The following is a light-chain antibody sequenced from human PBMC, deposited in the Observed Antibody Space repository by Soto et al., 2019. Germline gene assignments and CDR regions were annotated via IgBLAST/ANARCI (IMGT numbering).Light chain of an antibody. V-gene: IGLV1-47*01. CDR3: AAWDDSLSGLV. CDR1: TSSIGSNY. J-gene: IGLJ2*01. Sequence: QSVLTQPPSASGTPGQRVTISCSGSTSSIGSNYVYWYQQLPGTAPKLLIYSNNQRPSGVPDRFSGSKSGTSASLAISGLRSEDEADYHCAAWDDSLSGLVFGGGTKVPS. CDR2: SNN.